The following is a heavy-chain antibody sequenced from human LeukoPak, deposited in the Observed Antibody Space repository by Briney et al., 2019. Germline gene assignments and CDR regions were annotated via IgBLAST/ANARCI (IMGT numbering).Heavy chain of an antibody. CDR2: ISSSGSTI. CDR3: AREDSIYSSSRADAFDI. D-gene: IGHD6-13*01. J-gene: IGHJ3*02. V-gene: IGHV3-48*03. Sequence: GGSLRLSCAASGFTFSIYVMNWVRQAPRKGLQWVSYISSSGSTIYYADSMKSPFTNTRDNAKNSLSLQMNSLRAEHTAVYYCAREDSIYSSSRADAFDIWGQGTMVTVSS. CDR1: GFTFSIYV.